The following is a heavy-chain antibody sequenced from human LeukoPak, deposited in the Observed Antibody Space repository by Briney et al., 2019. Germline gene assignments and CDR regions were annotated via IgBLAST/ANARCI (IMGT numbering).Heavy chain of an antibody. Sequence: GGSLRLSCAASGFTFSSYSMNWVRQAPGRGLEWVSSISGSSSYIYYADSVKGRFTISRDNAKNSLYLQMNSLRAEDTAVYYCARDFTSTPDYWGQGTLVTVSS. J-gene: IGHJ4*02. CDR1: GFTFSSYS. D-gene: IGHD3-3*01. V-gene: IGHV3-21*01. CDR2: ISGSSSYI. CDR3: ARDFTSTPDY.